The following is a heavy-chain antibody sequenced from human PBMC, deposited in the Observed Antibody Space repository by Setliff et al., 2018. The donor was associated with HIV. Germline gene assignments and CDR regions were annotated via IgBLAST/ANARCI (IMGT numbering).Heavy chain of an antibody. CDR1: GYTFTSYG. J-gene: IGHJ6*03. CDR2: IVPIFGTA. D-gene: IGHD3-22*01. CDR3: ARARRDSYDRGRRNHYYIDV. Sequence: SVKVSCKASGYTFTSYGISWVRQAPGQGLEWMGGIVPIFGTANYAQKFQGRVTITADASTNTVNMELSSLRSEDTAVYYCARARRDSYDRGRRNHYYIDVWGKGTTVTVSS. V-gene: IGHV1-69*13.